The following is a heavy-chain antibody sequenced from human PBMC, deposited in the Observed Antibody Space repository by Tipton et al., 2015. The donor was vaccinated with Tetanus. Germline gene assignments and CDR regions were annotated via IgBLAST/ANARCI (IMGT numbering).Heavy chain of an antibody. CDR2: MNPNSGNT. V-gene: IGHV1-8*01. CDR1: GYTFTSYD. D-gene: IGHD6-6*01. CDR3: ARGQRKGIAARRGPPTSFDY. Sequence: QVQLVQSGAEVKKPGASVKVSCKASGYTFTSYDINWVRQATGQGLEWMGWMNPNSGNTGYAQKFQGRVTMTRNTSISTAYMELSSLRSEDTAVYYCARGQRKGIAARRGPPTSFDYWGQGTLVTVSS. J-gene: IGHJ4*02.